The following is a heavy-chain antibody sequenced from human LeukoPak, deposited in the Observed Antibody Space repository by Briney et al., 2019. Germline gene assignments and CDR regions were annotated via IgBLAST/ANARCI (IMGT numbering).Heavy chain of an antibody. D-gene: IGHD7-27*01. CDR3: ARDLVPGDYYYGMDV. CDR1: GFTFSSYS. CDR2: ISSSSSYI. J-gene: IGHJ6*02. V-gene: IGHV3-21*01. Sequence: GGSLRLSCAASGFTFSSYSMNWVRQAPGKGLEWVSSISSSSSYIYYADSVKGRFTISRDNAKNSLYLQMNSLRAEDTAVYYCARDLVPGDYYYGMDVWGQGTTVTVSS.